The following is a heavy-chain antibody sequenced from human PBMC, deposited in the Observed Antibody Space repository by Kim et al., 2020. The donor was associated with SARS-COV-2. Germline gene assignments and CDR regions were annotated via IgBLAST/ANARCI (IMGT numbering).Heavy chain of an antibody. J-gene: IGHJ4*02. CDR1: GFTFTNYW. V-gene: IGHV3-74*01. D-gene: IGHD3-3*02. Sequence: GGSLRLSCAASGFTFTNYWMHWVRQAPGKGLVWVSRVNGDGSSTSYADSVMGRFTISRDNAKNTLFMQMNSLRAEDTAVYYCARFTISPRGLDHWGQGTLVTVSS. CDR3: ARFTISPRGLDH. CDR2: VNGDGSST.